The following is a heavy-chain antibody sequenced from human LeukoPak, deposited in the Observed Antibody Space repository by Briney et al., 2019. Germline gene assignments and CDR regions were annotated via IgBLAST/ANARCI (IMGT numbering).Heavy chain of an antibody. CDR3: AHEVLTGTTHRNWFDP. CDR2: IYWDDDK. D-gene: IGHD1-20*01. V-gene: IGHV2-5*02. CDR1: GFSLSTSGVG. Sequence: SGPTLVNPTQTLTLTCTFSGFSLSTSGVGVGWIRQPPGKALEWLALIYWDDDKRYNPSLKSRLTITKDTSKNQVVLTMTNMDPVDTATYYCAHEVLTGTTHRNWFDPWGQGTLVTVSS. J-gene: IGHJ5*02.